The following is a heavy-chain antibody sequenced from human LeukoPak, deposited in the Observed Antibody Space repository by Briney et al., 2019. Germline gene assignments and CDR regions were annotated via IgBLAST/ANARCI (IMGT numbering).Heavy chain of an antibody. D-gene: IGHD2-2*01. CDR1: GFTFSIYT. V-gene: IGHV3-21*01. CDR3: TSQLGYCSSDKCSGY. Sequence: GGSLRLSCAASGFTFSIYTMNWVRQAPGKGLEWVSSISSSSIYIYYSDSVKGRFAISRDNAKNSLYLQMNSLRAADTAVYYCTSQLGYCSSDKCSGYWGQGTLVTVSS. CDR2: ISSSSIYI. J-gene: IGHJ4*02.